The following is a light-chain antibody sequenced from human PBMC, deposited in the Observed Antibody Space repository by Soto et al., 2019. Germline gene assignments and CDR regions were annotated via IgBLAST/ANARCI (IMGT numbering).Light chain of an antibody. V-gene: IGKV3-20*01. CDR3: QQSGTSPPVA. CDR1: QSVGSRF. J-gene: IGKJ4*01. CDR2: GAS. Sequence: EIVLTQSPGTLSLSPGERATLSRRATQSVGSRFLAWYQQKPGQAPRLLIYGASNRATGIPDRFSGSGSGTDFTLTISRLEPEEFAVYYCQQSGTSPPVAFGGGTKVEIK.